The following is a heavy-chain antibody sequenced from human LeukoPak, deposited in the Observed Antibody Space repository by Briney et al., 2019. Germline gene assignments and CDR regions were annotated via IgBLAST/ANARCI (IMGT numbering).Heavy chain of an antibody. V-gene: IGHV2-5*01. J-gene: IGHJ5*02. CDR2: IYWNDDK. CDR3: AYSLGDGYNFSWFDP. CDR1: GFSLSTSGVG. Sequence: SGPTLVNPTQTLTLTCTFSGFSLSTSGVGVGWIRQPPGKALEWLALIYWNDDKRYSPSLKSRLTITKDTSKNQVVLTMTNMDPVDTATYYCAYSLGDGYNFSWFDPWGQGTLVTVSS. D-gene: IGHD5-24*01.